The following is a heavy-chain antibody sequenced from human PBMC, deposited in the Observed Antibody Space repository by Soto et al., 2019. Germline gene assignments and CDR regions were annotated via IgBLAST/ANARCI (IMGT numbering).Heavy chain of an antibody. D-gene: IGHD2-15*01. CDR2: ISSSTSHT. CDR1: GFTFSDYY. Sequence: GWSLRLSCAVSGFTFSDYYMTWIRQAPGKGLEWVSYISSSTSHTNYADSVKGRFTISRDNAKNSLFLQMNSLRAEDTAVYYCAIGRGVAADYFDFWGQGTLLTVSS. CDR3: AIGRGVAADYFDF. V-gene: IGHV3-11*05. J-gene: IGHJ4*02.